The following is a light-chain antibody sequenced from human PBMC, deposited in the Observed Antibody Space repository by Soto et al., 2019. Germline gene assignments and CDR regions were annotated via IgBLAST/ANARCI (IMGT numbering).Light chain of an antibody. V-gene: IGKV3-20*01. J-gene: IGKJ5*01. CDR2: GAS. Sequence: EIVLTQSPGTLSLSPGERATLSCRASQSVSGTYLAWYQQKPDQAPRLLIYGASSRATGIPDRFSAIGSGTDFTLTISRLEPEDFAVYYCQQYGSSPVTFGQGTRLEIK. CDR3: QQYGSSPVT. CDR1: QSVSGTY.